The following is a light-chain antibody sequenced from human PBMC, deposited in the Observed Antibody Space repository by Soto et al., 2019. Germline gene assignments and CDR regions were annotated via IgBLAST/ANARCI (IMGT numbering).Light chain of an antibody. CDR2: GAS. V-gene: IGKV3-20*01. Sequence: IVLTQSPGTLSLSPGERATLSCRASQSVSNTYLAWYQQKPGQTPRLLIYGASSRATGIPDRFSGSGSGTDFTLTIRRLEPEDFAVYYCQQYDVSPWPFGQGTKVEIK. CDR3: QQYDVSPWP. J-gene: IGKJ1*01. CDR1: QSVSNTY.